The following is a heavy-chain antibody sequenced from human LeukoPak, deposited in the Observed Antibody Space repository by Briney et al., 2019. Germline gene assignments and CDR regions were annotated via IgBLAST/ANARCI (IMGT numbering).Heavy chain of an antibody. Sequence: AGGSLRLSCAASGFTFSSYSMNWVRQAPGKGLEWVSSISSSSSYIYYADSVKGRFTISRDNAKNSLYLQMNSLRAEDTAVYYCAREWELQTGYFDYWGQGTLVTVSS. CDR1: GFTFSSYS. CDR3: AREWELQTGYFDY. D-gene: IGHD1-26*01. CDR2: ISSSSSYI. J-gene: IGHJ4*02. V-gene: IGHV3-21*01.